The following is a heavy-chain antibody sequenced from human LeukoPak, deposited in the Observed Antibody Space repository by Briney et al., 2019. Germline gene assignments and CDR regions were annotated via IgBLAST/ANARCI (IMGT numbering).Heavy chain of an antibody. CDR2: INPNSGGT. V-gene: IGHV1-2*06. CDR3: ARDHDARSFGELYGY. D-gene: IGHD3-10*01. J-gene: IGHJ4*02. CDR1: GYTFTGHY. Sequence: ASVRVSCKASGYTFTGHYMHWVRQAPGQGLEWMGRINPNSGGTNYAQKFQGRVTMTRDTSISTAYMELSRLRSDDTAVYYCARDHDARSFGELYGYWGQGTLVTVSS.